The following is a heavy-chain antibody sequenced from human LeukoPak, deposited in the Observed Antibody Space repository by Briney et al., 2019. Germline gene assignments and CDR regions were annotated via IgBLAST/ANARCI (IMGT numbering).Heavy chain of an antibody. CDR1: GGSISSYY. Sequence: PSETLSLTCTVTGGSISSYYWSWIRQPPGKGLEWIGYIYTSGSTNYNPSLKSRVTISVDTSKNQFSLKLSSVTAADTGVYYCASIGYYYDSSGYPTEYFQHWGQGTLVTVSS. J-gene: IGHJ1*01. V-gene: IGHV4-4*09. CDR3: ASIGYYYDSSGYPTEYFQH. D-gene: IGHD3-22*01. CDR2: IYTSGST.